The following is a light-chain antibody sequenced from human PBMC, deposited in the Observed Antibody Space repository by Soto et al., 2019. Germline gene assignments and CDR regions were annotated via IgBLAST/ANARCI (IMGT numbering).Light chain of an antibody. J-gene: IGLJ2*01. CDR1: SSDVGGYNY. Sequence: QSALTQPASVSGSPGQSITISCTGTSSDVGGYNYVSWYQQHPGKAPKLMIYDVSNRPSGVSNRFSGSKSGNTASLTISGLQAEDEADYYCSSYTSSSVVFGGVTKLTV. CDR2: DVS. CDR3: SSYTSSSVV. V-gene: IGLV2-14*01.